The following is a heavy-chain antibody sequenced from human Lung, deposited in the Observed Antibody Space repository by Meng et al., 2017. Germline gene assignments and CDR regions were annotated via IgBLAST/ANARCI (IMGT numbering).Heavy chain of an antibody. CDR2: IYSRGST. V-gene: IGHV4-61*02. D-gene: IGHD3-22*01. CDR1: GGSISSDGYY. Sequence: QGQLQESGPGLVKPSQTLSLTCSVSGGSISSDGYYWTWIRQPAGKGLEWIGRIYSRGSTNYNPFLKSRVTISLDASKNQFSLELSSVTATDTAVYYCARDLSDSTGYYPFQHWGQGTLVTVSS. J-gene: IGHJ1*01. CDR3: ARDLSDSTGYYPFQH.